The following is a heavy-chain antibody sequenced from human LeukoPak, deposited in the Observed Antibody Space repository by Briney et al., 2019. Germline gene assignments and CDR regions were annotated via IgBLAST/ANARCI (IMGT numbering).Heavy chain of an antibody. CDR3: ARDMYGSGYGFFDY. V-gene: IGHV4-59*01. D-gene: IGHD3-10*01. CDR2: IHYSGST. CDR1: GVSMSTYY. Sequence: ASETLSLTCTVSGVSMSTYYWSWVRQAPGKGLEWLAYIHYSGSTNINPSLKGRLAISIDTSKNQFSLRVNSVTAADTAVYYCARDMYGSGYGFFDYWGQGTLVTVSS. J-gene: IGHJ4*02.